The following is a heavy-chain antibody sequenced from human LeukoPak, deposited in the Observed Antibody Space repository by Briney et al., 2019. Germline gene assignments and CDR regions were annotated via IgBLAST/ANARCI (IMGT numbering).Heavy chain of an antibody. Sequence: KASETLSLTCTVSGGSISSYYWSWIRQPAGKGLEWIGRIYTSGSTNYNPSLKSRVTTSVDTSKNQFSLKLSSVTAADTAAYYCARDLYCSSTSCSAYDAFDIWGQGTMVTVSS. CDR1: GGSISSYY. CDR3: ARDLYCSSTSCSAYDAFDI. V-gene: IGHV4-4*07. D-gene: IGHD2-2*01. CDR2: IYTSGST. J-gene: IGHJ3*02.